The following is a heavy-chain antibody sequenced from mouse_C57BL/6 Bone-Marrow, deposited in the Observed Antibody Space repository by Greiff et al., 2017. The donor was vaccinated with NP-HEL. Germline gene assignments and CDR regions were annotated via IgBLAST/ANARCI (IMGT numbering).Heavy chain of an antibody. J-gene: IGHJ4*01. CDR2: IHPSDSET. D-gene: IGHD4-1*01. CDR3: ASERTGTVYYAMDY. V-gene: IGHV1-61*01. Sequence: QVQLQQSGAELVRPGSSVKLSCKASGYTFTSYWMDWVKQRPGQGLEWIGNIHPSDSETHYNQKFKGKATLTVDKSSSTAYMQLSSLTSEDSAVYYCASERTGTVYYAMDYWGQGTSVTVSS. CDR1: GYTFTSYW.